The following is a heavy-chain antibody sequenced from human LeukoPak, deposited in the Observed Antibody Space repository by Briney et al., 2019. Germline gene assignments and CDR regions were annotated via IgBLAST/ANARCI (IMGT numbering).Heavy chain of an antibody. J-gene: IGHJ4*02. Sequence: GGSLRLSYSASGFTFSDYGMHWVRQAPGKGLEWVAFIRYDGSIRYYADSVKGRFTFSRDNSKNTLYLRMDSLRAEDTAVYFCAKGRAGRVRGICDYWGQGTLVTVSS. D-gene: IGHD3-10*01. CDR1: GFTFSDYG. CDR2: IRYDGSIR. V-gene: IGHV3-30*02. CDR3: AKGRAGRVRGICDY.